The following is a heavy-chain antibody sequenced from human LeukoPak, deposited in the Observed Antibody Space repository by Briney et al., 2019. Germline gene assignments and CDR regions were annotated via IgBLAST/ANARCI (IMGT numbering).Heavy chain of an antibody. CDR2: ISAYNGNT. CDR1: GYTFSTYG. V-gene: IGHV1-18*01. CDR3: ARAGTTSSSTPGY. J-gene: IGHJ4*02. Sequence: ASVKVSCKASGYTFSTYGITWVRQAPGQGLEWMGWISAYNGNTNYAEKIQGRVTMTTDTSTSTAYMELRSLRFDDTAVYYCARAGTTSSSTPGYWGQGTQVTVSS. D-gene: IGHD6-6*01.